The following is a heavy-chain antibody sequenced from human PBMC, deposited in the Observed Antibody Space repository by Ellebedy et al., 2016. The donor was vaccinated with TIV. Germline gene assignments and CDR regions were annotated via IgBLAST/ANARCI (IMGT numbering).Heavy chain of an antibody. V-gene: IGHV4-38-2*02. CDR2: IYHSGST. CDR3: ARDGYSNSIDY. Sequence: SETLSLXXTVSGYSISSGYYWGWIRQPPGKGLEWIGSIYHSGSTYYNPSLKSRVTMSVDTSKNQFSLKLGSVTAADTAVYYCARDGYSNSIDYWGQGTLVTVSS. D-gene: IGHD4-11*01. CDR1: GYSISSGYY. J-gene: IGHJ4*02.